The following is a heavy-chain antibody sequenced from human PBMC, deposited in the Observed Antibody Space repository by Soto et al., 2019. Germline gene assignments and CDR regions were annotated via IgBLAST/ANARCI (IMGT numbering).Heavy chain of an antibody. CDR3: ARDTGDGTLDF. CDR1: GYTFSSYA. D-gene: IGHD7-27*01. J-gene: IGHJ4*02. Sequence: ASVKVSCKASGYTFSSYAMHWVRQAPGQRLEWMGWINAGYGNTKSSQKFQERVTISRDTSASTAYMELTSLRSEDTAVYYCARDTGDGTLDFWGQGTLVTVSS. V-gene: IGHV1-3*01. CDR2: INAGYGNT.